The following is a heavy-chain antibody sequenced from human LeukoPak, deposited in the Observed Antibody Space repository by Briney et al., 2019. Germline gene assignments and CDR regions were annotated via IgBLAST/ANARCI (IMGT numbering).Heavy chain of an antibody. Sequence: ASVKVSCKASGYTFTSYGISWVRQAPGQGLEWMGWISAYNGNTNYAQKFQGRVTITADKSTSTAYMELSSLRSEDTAVYYCARVLAYGYDYPFDYWGQGTLVTVSS. D-gene: IGHD5-12*01. V-gene: IGHV1-18*01. J-gene: IGHJ4*02. CDR2: ISAYNGNT. CDR3: ARVLAYGYDYPFDY. CDR1: GYTFTSYG.